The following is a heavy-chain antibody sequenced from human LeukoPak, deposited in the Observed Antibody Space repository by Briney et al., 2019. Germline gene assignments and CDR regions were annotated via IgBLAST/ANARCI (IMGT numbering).Heavy chain of an antibody. V-gene: IGHV5-51*01. CDR2: IYPGDSDT. CDR3: ARQARSGSGWNDFDY. J-gene: IGHJ4*02. Sequence: GESLKISCKGSGYSFTSYWIGWVRQMPGKGLEWMGIIYPGDSDTRYSPSFQGQVTISADKSITTAYLQWSSLKASDTAMYYCARQARSGSGWNDFDYWGQGTLVTVSS. CDR1: GYSFTSYW. D-gene: IGHD6-19*01.